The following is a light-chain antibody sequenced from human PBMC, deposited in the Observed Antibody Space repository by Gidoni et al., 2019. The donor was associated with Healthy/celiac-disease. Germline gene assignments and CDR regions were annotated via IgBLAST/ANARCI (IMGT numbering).Light chain of an antibody. V-gene: IGKV1-13*02. CDR1: QGISSA. CDR3: QQFNSYPQCS. CDR2: DAS. Sequence: AIQLTQSPSSLSASVGDRVTITCRASQGISSALAWYQQKPGKAPKLLIYDASSLESGVPSRFSGSGSGTDFTLTISSLQPEDFATYYCQQFNSYPQCSFGQGTKLEIK. J-gene: IGKJ2*04.